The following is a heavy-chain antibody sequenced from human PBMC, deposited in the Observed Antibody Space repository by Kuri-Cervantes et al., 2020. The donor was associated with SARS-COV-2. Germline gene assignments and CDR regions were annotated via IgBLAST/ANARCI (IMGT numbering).Heavy chain of an antibody. CDR3: ARVVATIGYYYYGMDV. D-gene: IGHD5-24*01. CDR2: IYYSGST. V-gene: IGHV4-39*07. J-gene: IGHJ6*02. Sequence: ESLKISCTVSGGSISSSSYYWGWIRQPPGKGLEWIGSIYYSGSTYYNPSLKSRVTISVDTSKNQFSLKLSSVTAADTAVYYCARVVATIGYYYYGMDVWGQGTTVTVSS. CDR1: GGSISSSSYY.